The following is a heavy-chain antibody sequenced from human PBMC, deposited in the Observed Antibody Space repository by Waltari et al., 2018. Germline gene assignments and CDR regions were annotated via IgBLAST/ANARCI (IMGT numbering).Heavy chain of an antibody. D-gene: IGHD3-10*01. CDR3: AKGLYYYTTSGEWKAEYLQH. Sequence: EVQLSESGGGLVQPGGSRRLSCAASGFTFTSYALNWVRQPPGKGLEWVSAIKDRGSSTYYADSVKGRFTISRDNSKNTVYLQMNSLRAEDTALYYCAKGLYYYTTSGEWKAEYLQHWGQGTLVTVSS. J-gene: IGHJ1*01. CDR1: GFTFTSYA. CDR2: IKDRGSST. V-gene: IGHV3-23*01.